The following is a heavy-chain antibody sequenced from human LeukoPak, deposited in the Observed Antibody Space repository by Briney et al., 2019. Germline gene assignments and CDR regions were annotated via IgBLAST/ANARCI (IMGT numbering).Heavy chain of an antibody. Sequence: PSETLSLTCTVSGGSISSSSYYWGWIRQPPGKGLEWIGSIYYSGSTYYNPSLKSRVTISVDTSKNQFSLKLSSVTAADTAVYYCARHRPYGSGSYDPFDYWGQGTLVTVSS. CDR1: GGSISSSSYY. V-gene: IGHV4-39*07. CDR3: ARHRPYGSGSYDPFDY. CDR2: IYYSGST. D-gene: IGHD3-10*01. J-gene: IGHJ4*02.